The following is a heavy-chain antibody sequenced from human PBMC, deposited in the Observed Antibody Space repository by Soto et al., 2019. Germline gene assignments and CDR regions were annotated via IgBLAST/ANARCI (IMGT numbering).Heavy chain of an antibody. Sequence: GGSLRLSCAASGFTFSSYSMNWVRQAPGKGLEWVSSISSSSSYIYYAGSVRGRFTISRDNSKNTIYLQMNSLRAEDTAVYYCARDWWEEPAGKETVSQFDYWGQGTLVTVSS. CDR1: GFTFSSYS. D-gene: IGHD6-13*01. CDR3: ARDWWEEPAGKETVSQFDY. J-gene: IGHJ4*02. CDR2: ISSSSSYI. V-gene: IGHV3-21*01.